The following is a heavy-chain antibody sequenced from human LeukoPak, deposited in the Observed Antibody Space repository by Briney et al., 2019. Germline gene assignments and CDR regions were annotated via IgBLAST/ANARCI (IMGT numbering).Heavy chain of an antibody. J-gene: IGHJ4*02. CDR1: GYTLTELS. CDR3: ARYPGIAAAGGFDY. CDR2: FDPEDGET. Sequence: ASVKVSCKVSGYTLTELSMHWVRQAPGKGLEWMGGFDPEDGETIYAQKFQGRVTMTEDTSTDTAYMELSSLRAEDTAVYYCARYPGIAAAGGFDYWGQGTLVTVSS. V-gene: IGHV1-24*01. D-gene: IGHD6-13*01.